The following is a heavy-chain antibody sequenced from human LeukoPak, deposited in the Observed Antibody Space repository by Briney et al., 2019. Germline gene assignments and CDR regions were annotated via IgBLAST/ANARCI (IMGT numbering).Heavy chain of an antibody. CDR2: INPNSGGT. V-gene: IGHV1-2*02. D-gene: IGHD3-10*01. J-gene: IGHJ4*02. Sequence: AASVKVSCKASGGTFSSYAISWVRQAPGQGLEWMGWINPNSGGTNYAQKFQSRVTMTRDTSITTAYMEPSRLRSDDTAVYYCARSRDNYYAYFDYWGQGTLVTVSS. CDR3: ARSRDNYYAYFDY. CDR1: GGTFSSYA.